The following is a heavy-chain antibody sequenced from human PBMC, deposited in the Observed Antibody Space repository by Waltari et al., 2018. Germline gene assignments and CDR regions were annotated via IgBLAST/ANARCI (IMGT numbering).Heavy chain of an antibody. CDR3: ARTRYYYGSGLIVY. Sequence: EVQLVESGGGLVQPGGSLRLSCAASGFTFSSYWMSWVRQAPGKGLEWVANIKQDGSEKDYVDSGNGRVTSSRDNAENSLYLQVNSLRAEDTAVYYCARTRYYYGSGLIVYWGHGTLVTVSS. J-gene: IGHJ4*01. CDR2: IKQDGSEK. CDR1: GFTFSSYW. V-gene: IGHV3-7*03. D-gene: IGHD3-10*01.